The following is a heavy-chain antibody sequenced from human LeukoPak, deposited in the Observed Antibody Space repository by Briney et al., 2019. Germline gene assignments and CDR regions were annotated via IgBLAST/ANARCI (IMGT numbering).Heavy chain of an antibody. V-gene: IGHV4-59*01. D-gene: IGHD3-16*01. CDR2: FHNSGTS. CDR3: TRGAGWLIDC. Sequence: ASETLSLTCTVSDDSISDYYRGWIRQPPGKGLEWIGYFHNSGTSTYNPSLKSRVTISADTSKNQFSLKLNSLTTADTAVYYCTRGAGWLIDCWGQGILVTVSS. J-gene: IGHJ4*02. CDR1: DDSISDYY.